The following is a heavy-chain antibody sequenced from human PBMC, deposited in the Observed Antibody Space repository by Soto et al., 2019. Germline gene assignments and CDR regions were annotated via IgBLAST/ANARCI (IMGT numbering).Heavy chain of an antibody. CDR2: ISWDGSST. D-gene: IGHD1-7*01. CDR3: ARGTGTTYDY. Sequence: GGSLRLSCAASGSTFDDYAMHWVRQAPGKGLVWVSRISWDGSSTSYADSVKGRFTISRDNAKNTLYLQMNSLRAEDTAVYYCARGTGTTYDYWGQGTLVTVSS. J-gene: IGHJ4*02. V-gene: IGHV3-74*01. CDR1: GSTFDDYA.